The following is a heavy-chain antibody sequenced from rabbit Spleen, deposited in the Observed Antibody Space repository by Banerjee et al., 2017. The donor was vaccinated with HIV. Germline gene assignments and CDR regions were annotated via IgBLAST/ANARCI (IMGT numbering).Heavy chain of an antibody. D-gene: IGHD4-1*01. V-gene: IGHV1S45*01. CDR1: GFSFSSNW. Sequence: QQQLVESGGGLVKPEGSLTLTCTVSGFSFSSNWICWVRQAPGKGLEWIACIDTNDGDTDYANWPKGRFTISKTSSTTVTLQMTSLTAADTATYFCAREGGILMAGAFNLWGQGTLVTVS. J-gene: IGHJ4*01. CDR2: IDTNDGDT. CDR3: AREGGILMAGAFNL.